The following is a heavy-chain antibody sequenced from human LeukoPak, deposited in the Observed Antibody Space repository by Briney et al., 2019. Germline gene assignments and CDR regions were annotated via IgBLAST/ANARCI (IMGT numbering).Heavy chain of an antibody. V-gene: IGHV3-23*01. Sequence: PGGSLRLSCVASGFTFSSSAMSWVRQAPGKGLEGVASINTIGRRAYYADSVKGRFTISRDNSKNMVFLEMSSLRADDTAQYHCAIDPLNYYYLNYLDVWGNGTTVTVSS. J-gene: IGHJ6*03. CDR2: INTIGRRA. CDR1: GFTFSSSA. CDR3: AIDPLNYYYLNYLDV.